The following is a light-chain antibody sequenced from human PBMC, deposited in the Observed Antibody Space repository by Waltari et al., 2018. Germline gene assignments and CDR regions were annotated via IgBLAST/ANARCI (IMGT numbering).Light chain of an antibody. CDR2: AAS. J-gene: IGKJ2*02. CDR3: QQSYSTPRT. Sequence: DIQMTQSPSSLSASVGDRVTITCRASQPISTYLNWYQQKPGKAPKILMYAASSLQSGVPSRFSGSGSGTDFTLTISSLQPEDFATYFCQQSYSTPRTFGQGTKLESK. CDR1: QPISTY. V-gene: IGKV1-39*01.